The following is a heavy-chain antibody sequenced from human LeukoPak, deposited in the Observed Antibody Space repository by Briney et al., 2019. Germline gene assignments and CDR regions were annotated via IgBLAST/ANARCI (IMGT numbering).Heavy chain of an antibody. CDR1: GYTFTGYY. CDR3: AVGWLLQTRPDY. J-gene: IGHJ4*02. Sequence: LGASVKVSCKASGYTFTGYYMHWVRQAPGQGLEWMGRIDPDSGGTNYAQKFQGRVTMTRDTSISTAYMDPSRLRSDDTAVYYCAVGWLLQTRPDYWGQGTLVTVSS. V-gene: IGHV1-2*03. CDR2: IDPDSGGT. D-gene: IGHD2-21*01.